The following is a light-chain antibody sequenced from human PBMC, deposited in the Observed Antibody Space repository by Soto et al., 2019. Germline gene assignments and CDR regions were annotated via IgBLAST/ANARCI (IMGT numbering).Light chain of an antibody. J-gene: IGKJ5*01. CDR3: QQYGSSRIT. CDR2: GAS. V-gene: IGKV3-20*01. Sequence: EIVLTQSPGPLSLSPGERATLSCRASQSVSSSYLAWYQQKPGQAPRLLIYGASSRATGIPDRFSGSGSGTDFTLIISRLEPEDFAVYYCQQYGSSRITFGQGTRLEIK. CDR1: QSVSSSY.